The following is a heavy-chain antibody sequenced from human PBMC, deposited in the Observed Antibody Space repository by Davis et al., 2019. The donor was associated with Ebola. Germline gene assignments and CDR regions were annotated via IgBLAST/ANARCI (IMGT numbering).Heavy chain of an antibody. CDR1: EFTFSSYS. J-gene: IGHJ6*03. D-gene: IGHD4-11*01. V-gene: IGHV3-23*01. CDR2: ISGSGSTI. Sequence: GESLKISCAGSEFTFSSYSMNWVRQAPEKGLEWVSVISGSGSTIHYAGSVKGRFTISRDNSKNTLFLQMNGLRAEDTAVYYCTKAGVTGFYYYYMDVWGTGTAVTVSS. CDR3: TKAGVTGFYYYYMDV.